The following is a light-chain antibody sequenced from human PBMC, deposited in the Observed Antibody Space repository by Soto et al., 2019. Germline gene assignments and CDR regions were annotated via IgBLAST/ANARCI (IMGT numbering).Light chain of an antibody. CDR2: EVN. J-gene: IGLJ1*01. CDR1: SSDVGGYKY. Sequence: QSVLTQPHSASGSPGQSVAISCTGTSSDVGGYKYVSWYQQHPGKAPKLMIYEVNKRPSGVPDRFSGSKSGNTASLTVSGLQAEDEADYYCSSYAGSSNVFGCGTNATVL. CDR3: SSYAGSSNV. V-gene: IGLV2-8*01.